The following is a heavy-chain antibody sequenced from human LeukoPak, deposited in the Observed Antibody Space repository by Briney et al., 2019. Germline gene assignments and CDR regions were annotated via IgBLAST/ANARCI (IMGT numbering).Heavy chain of an antibody. Sequence: GGPLRLSCAASGFTFSSYSMNWVRQAPGKGLEWVSYISSSSSAIYYADSVKGRFTISRDNSKNTLYLQMNSLRAEDTAVYYCAKDPLVLMVYANWFDPWGQGTLVTVSS. CDR3: AKDPLVLMVYANWFDP. CDR1: GFTFSSYS. D-gene: IGHD2-8*01. CDR2: ISSSSSAI. V-gene: IGHV3-48*01. J-gene: IGHJ5*02.